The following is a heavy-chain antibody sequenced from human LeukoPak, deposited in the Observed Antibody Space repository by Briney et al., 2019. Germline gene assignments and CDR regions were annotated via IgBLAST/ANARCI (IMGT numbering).Heavy chain of an antibody. CDR2: IYPGDSDT. CDR3: ARRASYCSGGRCSSTAVDY. CDR1: GYSFASYW. J-gene: IGHJ4*02. Sequence: GESLKISCWGSGYSFASYWIGWVRQMPGKGLEWMGTIYPGDSDTRYSPSFQGQVTISADKSISTACLQWSSLKASDTAMYYCARRASYCSGGRCSSTAVDYWGQGTLVTVSS. V-gene: IGHV5-51*01. D-gene: IGHD2-15*01.